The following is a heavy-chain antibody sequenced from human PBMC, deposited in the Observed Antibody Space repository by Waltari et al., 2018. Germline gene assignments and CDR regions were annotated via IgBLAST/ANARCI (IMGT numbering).Heavy chain of an antibody. CDR3: ARHGFDY. V-gene: IGHV3-48*04. J-gene: IGHJ4*02. CDR1: GFTFSNYN. CDR2: SSGGSGIR. Sequence: EVQLVESGGGLVQPGGSLRLSCAASGFTFSNYNMNWVRQAPGKGLEWISYSSGGSGIRYYADSVKGRFTISRDNAKNSLFLQLNSLRGEDTAVYYCARHGFDYWGQGALVTVSS.